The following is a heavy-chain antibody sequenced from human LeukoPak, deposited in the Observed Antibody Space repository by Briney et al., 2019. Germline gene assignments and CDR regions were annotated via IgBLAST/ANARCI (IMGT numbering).Heavy chain of an antibody. D-gene: IGHD4-23*01. CDR2: ISYDGSNK. CDR3: AKIDGGFVTTLVDY. Sequence: GRSLRLSCAASGFTFSSYVMHWVRQAPGKGLEWVAVISYDGSNKYYADSVKGRFTISRDNSKNTLYLQMNSLRAEDTAVYYCAKIDGGFVTTLVDYWGQGTLVTVSS. CDR1: GFTFSSYV. V-gene: IGHV3-30*18. J-gene: IGHJ4*02.